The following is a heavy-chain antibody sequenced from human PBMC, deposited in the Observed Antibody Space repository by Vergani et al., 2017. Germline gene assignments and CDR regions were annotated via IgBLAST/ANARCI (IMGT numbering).Heavy chain of an antibody. V-gene: IGHV3-66*02. D-gene: IGHD2-15*01. J-gene: IGHJ4*01. CDR2: IKSDGRT. Sequence: VQLVESGGGVVRPGGSLRVSCSASGFRVTTYYMSWVRQAPGKGLEWVSVIKSDGRTSYAESVRGRFTISRDTSRNAVYLQMNILRVEDTGVYYCTRSECSGTTCYGHYFDLWGHGILVTVSS. CDR1: GFRVTTYY. CDR3: TRSECSGTTCYGHYFDL.